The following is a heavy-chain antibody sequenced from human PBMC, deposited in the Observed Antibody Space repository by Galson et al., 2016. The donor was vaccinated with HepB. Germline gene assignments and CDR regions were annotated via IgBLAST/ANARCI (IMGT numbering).Heavy chain of an antibody. Sequence: SVKVSCKASGNTFSNYDVNWVRQATGQGLEWMGWMNPNSGKTGYAQKFRGRITMTRDTSINTAYLEMSSLRSDDTAVYFCAAGGRSRAARRPVDWFDPWGQGTLVIVSS. D-gene: IGHD6-6*01. V-gene: IGHV1-8*01. CDR2: MNPNSGKT. CDR3: AAGGRSRAARRPVDWFDP. J-gene: IGHJ5*02. CDR1: GNTFSNYD.